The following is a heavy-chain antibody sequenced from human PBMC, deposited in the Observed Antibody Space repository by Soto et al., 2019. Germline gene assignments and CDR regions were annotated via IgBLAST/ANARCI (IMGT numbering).Heavy chain of an antibody. CDR1: GGTFSSYA. CDR2: IIPIFGTA. D-gene: IGHD2-2*02. J-gene: IGHJ6*02. V-gene: IGHV1-69*13. CDR3: ASDWEDIVVVPAAIQAQHYYYGMDV. Sequence: GASVKVSCKAPGGTFSSYAISWVRQAPGQGLEWMGGIIPIFGTANYAQKFQGRVTITADESTSTAYMELSSLRSEDTAVYYCASDWEDIVVVPAAIQAQHYYYGMDVWGQGTTVTVSS.